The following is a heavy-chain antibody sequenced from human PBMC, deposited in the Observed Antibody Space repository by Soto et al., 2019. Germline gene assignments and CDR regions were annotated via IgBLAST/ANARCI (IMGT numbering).Heavy chain of an antibody. Sequence: EVQLLESGGTLVQPGESLRLSCEVSGFSFSSFAMNWVRQAPGEGLEWVSSIRGTATSYADSVKGLFTISRDTSKNTVYLQMNTLRGEDTAVYYCAKCAVWMTTSGGWCNGFDPLGQGTRVIVSS. CDR1: GFSFSSFA. CDR3: AKCAVWMTTSGGWCNGFDP. D-gene: IGHD2-21*01. V-gene: IGHV3-23*01. CDR2: IRGTAT. J-gene: IGHJ5*02.